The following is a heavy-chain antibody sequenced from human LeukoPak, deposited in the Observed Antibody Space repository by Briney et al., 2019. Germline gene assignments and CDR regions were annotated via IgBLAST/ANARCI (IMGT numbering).Heavy chain of an antibody. Sequence: ASVKVSCKASGYTFTSYYMHWVRQAPGQGLEWMGIINPSGGSTSYAQKFQGRVTMTRDTSTSTVYMELSSLRSEDTAVYYCARETNQYYYDSSGYFYFDYWGQGTLVTVSS. D-gene: IGHD3-22*01. CDR1: GYTFTSYY. CDR2: INPSGGST. CDR3: ARETNQYYYDSSGYFYFDY. J-gene: IGHJ4*02. V-gene: IGHV1-46*01.